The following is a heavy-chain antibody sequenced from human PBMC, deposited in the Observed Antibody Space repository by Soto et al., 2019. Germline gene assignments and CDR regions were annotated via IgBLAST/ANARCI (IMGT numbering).Heavy chain of an antibody. CDR2: IWYDGSNK. CDR3: ARHLTGYYNENYYYYGMDV. D-gene: IGHD3-9*01. J-gene: IGHJ6*02. Sequence: PGGSLRLSCAASGFTFSSYGMHWVRQAQGKGLEWVAVIWYDGSNKYYADSVKGRFTISRDNSKNTLYLQMNILRAEDTAVYYCARHLTGYYNENYYYYGMDVWGQGTTVTVSS. V-gene: IGHV3-33*01. CDR1: GFTFSSYG.